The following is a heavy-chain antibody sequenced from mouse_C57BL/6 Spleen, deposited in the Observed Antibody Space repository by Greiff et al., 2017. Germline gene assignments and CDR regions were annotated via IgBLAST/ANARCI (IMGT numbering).Heavy chain of an antibody. Sequence: EVKLVESGGDLVKPGGSLKLSCAASGFTFSSYGMSWVRQTPEKRLEWVATISSGGSYTYYPDNVKGRFTISRNNAKNTLYLQMSSLKSEDTAMYYCARDRGFAYWGQGTLVTVSA. CDR1: GFTFSSYG. CDR2: ISSGGSYT. D-gene: IGHD3-2*01. V-gene: IGHV5-6*02. CDR3: ARDRGFAY. J-gene: IGHJ3*01.